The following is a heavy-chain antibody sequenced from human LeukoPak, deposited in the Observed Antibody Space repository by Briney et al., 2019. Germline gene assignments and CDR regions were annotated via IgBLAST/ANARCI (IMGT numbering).Heavy chain of an antibody. CDR3: GWGLGYCSSTWCPPDS. Sequence: SETLSLTYTVSGGSISSYYWSWIRQPAGKGLEWIGRIYTSGSTNYNPSLKSRVTMSVDTSKNQFSLKLSSVTAADTAFYYCGWGLGYCSSTWCPPDSWGQGTLVTVSS. D-gene: IGHD2-2*01. J-gene: IGHJ5*01. V-gene: IGHV4-4*07. CDR1: GGSISSYY. CDR2: IYTSGST.